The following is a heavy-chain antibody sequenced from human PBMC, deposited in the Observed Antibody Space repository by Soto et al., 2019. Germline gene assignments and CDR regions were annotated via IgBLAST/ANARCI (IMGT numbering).Heavy chain of an antibody. V-gene: IGHV1-46*01. Sequence: RASVKVSCKACGYTFTSYYMHWVRQAPGQGLEWMGIINPSGGSTSYAQKFQGRVTMTRDTSTSTVYMELSSLRSEDTAVYYCARAQVVPAALVSYYGMDVWGQGTTVTVS. CDR3: ARAQVVPAALVSYYGMDV. J-gene: IGHJ6*02. CDR2: INPSGGST. CDR1: GYTFTSYY. D-gene: IGHD2-2*01.